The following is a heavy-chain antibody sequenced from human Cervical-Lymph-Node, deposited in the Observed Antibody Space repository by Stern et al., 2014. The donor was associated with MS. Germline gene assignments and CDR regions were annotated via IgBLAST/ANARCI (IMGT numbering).Heavy chain of an antibody. D-gene: IGHD6-6*01. CDR1: GGSISSGDYY. J-gene: IGHJ4*02. CDR2: IYYSGST. CDR3: ARGRRGSSSSFNY. Sequence: QVQLQESGPGLVKPSQTLSLTCNVSGGSISSGDYYWSWIRQPPGKGLEWIGYIYYSGSTYYNPYLKSRVTISVDPSKTQFSLKLISVTAADTAVYYCARGRRGSSSSFNYWGQGTLVTVSS. V-gene: IGHV4-30-4*01.